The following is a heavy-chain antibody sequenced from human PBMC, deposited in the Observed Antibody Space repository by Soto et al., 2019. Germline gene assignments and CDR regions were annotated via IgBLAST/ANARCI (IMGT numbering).Heavy chain of an antibody. CDR3: ARGPRVRDGYNRDY. D-gene: IGHD5-12*01. J-gene: IGHJ4*02. CDR2: ISAYNGYT. Sequence: ASVKVSGKASGYTFSNYGMSWVRQAPGQGLEWMGWISAYNGYTKYAQKFQGRVTMTTDKSTSTAYMELSSLRSEDTAVYYCARGPRVRDGYNRDYWGQGTLVTVSS. CDR1: GYTFSNYG. V-gene: IGHV1-18*01.